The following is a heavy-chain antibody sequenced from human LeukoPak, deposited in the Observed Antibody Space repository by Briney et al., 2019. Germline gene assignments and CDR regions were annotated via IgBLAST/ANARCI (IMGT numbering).Heavy chain of an antibody. CDR3: ARDERYCSSTSCYGGVPNFYYYYGMDV. CDR1: GGSVSSGSYY. Sequence: SETLSLTCTVSGGSVSSGSYYWSWIRQPPGKGLEWIGYIYYSGSTNYNPSLKSRVTISVDTSKNQFSLKLSSVTAADTAVYYCARDERYCSSTSCYGGVPNFYYYYGMDVWGQGTTVTVSS. CDR2: IYYSGST. V-gene: IGHV4-61*01. J-gene: IGHJ6*02. D-gene: IGHD2-2*01.